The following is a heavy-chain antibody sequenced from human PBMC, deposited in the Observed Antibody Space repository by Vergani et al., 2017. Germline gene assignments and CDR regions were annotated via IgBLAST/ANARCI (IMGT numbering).Heavy chain of an antibody. V-gene: IGHV4-38-2*02. D-gene: IGHD6-19*01. CDR3: ARRLGAGTDFDY. CDR2: IYHSGST. Sequence: QVQLQESGPGLVKPSETLSLTCTVSGYSISSGYYWGWIRQPPGKGLEWIGSIYHSGSTYYNPSLKSRVTISVDKSKNQFSLKLSSVTAADTAVYYCARRLGAGTDFDYWGQGTLVTVSS. J-gene: IGHJ4*02. CDR1: GYSISSGYY.